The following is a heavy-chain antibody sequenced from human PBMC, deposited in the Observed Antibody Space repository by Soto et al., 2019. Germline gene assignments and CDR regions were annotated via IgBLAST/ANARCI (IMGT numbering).Heavy chain of an antibody. J-gene: IGHJ6*02. Sequence: QVYLVESGGGVVQPGGSLRLSCEASGFAFSAYSMHWVRQAPGKGLEWVAVIQHNRNDIYYGDSVRGRFTVSRDNYKNILYLQMNGLTPEDTALYYCVRVGWGYSYGNGLDDWGQGTTVSVSS. CDR3: VRVGWGYSYGNGLDD. D-gene: IGHD5-18*01. V-gene: IGHV3-30-3*01. CDR1: GFAFSAYS. CDR2: IQHNRNDI.